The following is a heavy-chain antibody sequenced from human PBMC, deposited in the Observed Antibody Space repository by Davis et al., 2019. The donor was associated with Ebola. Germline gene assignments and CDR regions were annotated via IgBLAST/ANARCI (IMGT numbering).Heavy chain of an antibody. J-gene: IGHJ4*02. CDR2: INHRGKA. V-gene: IGHV4-34*01. CDR3: ASPHQIRGKDCFDY. CDR1: GGSFNDYY. Sequence: PSETLSLTCAVYGGSFNDYYWAWIRQSPGQGLEWLGEINHRGKACYNTALKSRVTMSIDTSKMQFSLRLTSVTAADTAVYYCASPHQIRGKDCFDYWDQGNLVVVSS.